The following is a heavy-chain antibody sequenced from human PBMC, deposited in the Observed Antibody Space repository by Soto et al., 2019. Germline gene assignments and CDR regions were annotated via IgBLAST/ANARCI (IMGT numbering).Heavy chain of an antibody. D-gene: IGHD1-7*01. Sequence: QVQLQESGPGLVKPSQTLSLTCAISGDSVSSNSAAWNWIRLSPSRGLEWLARTYYRSRWYNDYAVSVRSRITVNPDTSKNQSSLQLTSVTPEDTAVYYCAGTTSHQRYYMDVWGKGTTVTVSS. J-gene: IGHJ6*03. CDR3: AGTTSHQRYYMDV. CDR1: GDSVSSNSAA. V-gene: IGHV6-1*01. CDR2: TYYRSRWYN.